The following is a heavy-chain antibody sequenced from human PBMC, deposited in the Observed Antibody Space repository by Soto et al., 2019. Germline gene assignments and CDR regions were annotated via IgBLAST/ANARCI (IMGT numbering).Heavy chain of an antibody. CDR3: AKDSSGCIY. CDR2: ISYDGSNK. Sequence: QVPLVESGGGVVQPGRSLRLSCAASGFTFSSYGMHWVRQAPGKGLEWVAVISYDGSNKYYADSVKGRFTISRDNSKNTLYLQMNSLRAEDTAVYYCAKDSSGCIYWGQGTLVTVSS. CDR1: GFTFSSYG. D-gene: IGHD6-19*01. V-gene: IGHV3-30*18. J-gene: IGHJ4*02.